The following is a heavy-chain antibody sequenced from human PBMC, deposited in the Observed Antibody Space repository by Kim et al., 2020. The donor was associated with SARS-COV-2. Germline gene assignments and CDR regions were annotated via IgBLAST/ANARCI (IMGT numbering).Heavy chain of an antibody. D-gene: IGHD3-16*01. CDR1: GFTSSNYW. J-gene: IGHJ4*02. Sequence: LSLTCAASGFTSSNYWMSWVRQAPGKGLEWVATIKQDGSEKYYVDSVKGRFTISRDNAKNSLYLQMNSLRAEDTATYYCAREFGPYEYWGQGTLVTVSS. CDR3: AREFGPYEY. CDR2: IKQDGSEK. V-gene: IGHV3-7*01.